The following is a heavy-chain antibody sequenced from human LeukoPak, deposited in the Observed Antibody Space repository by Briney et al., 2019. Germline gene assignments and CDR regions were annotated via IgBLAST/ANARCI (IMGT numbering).Heavy chain of an antibody. CDR3: AREVGYCSGGSCYSYFDY. Sequence: GGSLRLSCGASGFTFSTYGMNWVRQAPGKGLEWVSSISSSSSKIYVDSVKDRFTISRDNAKNSLYLQMNSLRAEDTAVYYCAREVGYCSGGSCYSYFDYWGQGTLVTVSS. CDR2: ISSSSSKI. D-gene: IGHD2-15*01. J-gene: IGHJ4*02. V-gene: IGHV3-21*04. CDR1: GFTFSTYG.